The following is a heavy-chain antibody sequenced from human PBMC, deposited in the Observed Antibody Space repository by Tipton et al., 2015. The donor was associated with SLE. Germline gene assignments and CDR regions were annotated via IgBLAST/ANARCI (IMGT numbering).Heavy chain of an antibody. Sequence: SLTCTVSGGSISSYYWSWIRQPPGKGLEWIGYIYYSGSTNYNPSLKSRVTISVDTSKNQFSLKLSSVTAADTAVYYCARVIPLGYCSSTSCYIGAFDIWGQGTMVTVSS. J-gene: IGHJ3*02. CDR1: GGSISSYY. CDR2: IYYSGST. D-gene: IGHD2-2*02. V-gene: IGHV4-59*01. CDR3: ARVIPLGYCSSTSCYIGAFDI.